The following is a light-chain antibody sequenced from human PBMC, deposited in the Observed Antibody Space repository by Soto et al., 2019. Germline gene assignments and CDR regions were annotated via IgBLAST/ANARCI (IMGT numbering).Light chain of an antibody. CDR2: DAS. CDR3: QQRSNWPRT. Sequence: EIVLTQSPGTLSLSPGERATLSCRASQSVSNNYLAWYQQKPGQALRLLIYDASNRATGIPARFSGSGSGTDFTLTISSLEPEDFAVYYCQQRSNWPRTFGQGTKVDI. CDR1: QSVSNNY. J-gene: IGKJ1*01. V-gene: IGKV3-11*01.